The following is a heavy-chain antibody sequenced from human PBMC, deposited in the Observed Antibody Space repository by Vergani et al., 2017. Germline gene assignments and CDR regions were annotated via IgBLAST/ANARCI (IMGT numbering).Heavy chain of an antibody. CDR3: ARDDPAAITGMDV. CDR1: GGSISSYY. Sequence: QVQLQESGPGLVKPSQTLSLTCTVSGGSISSYYWSWIRQPAGKGLEWIGRIYTSGSTNYNPSLKSRVTMSVDTSKNQFSQKLSSVTAADTAVYYCARDDPAAITGMDVWGQGTTVTVSS. CDR2: IYTSGST. D-gene: IGHD2-2*02. V-gene: IGHV4-4*07. J-gene: IGHJ6*02.